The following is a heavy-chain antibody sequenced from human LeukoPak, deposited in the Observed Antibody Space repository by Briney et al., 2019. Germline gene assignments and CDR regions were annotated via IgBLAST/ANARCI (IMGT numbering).Heavy chain of an antibody. V-gene: IGHV1-69*13. D-gene: IGHD3-9*01. CDR1: GGTFSSYA. CDR3: ARGDILTGYYPG. Sequence: SVKVSCKASGGTFSSYAISWVRQAPGQGLEWMGGIIPIFGTANYAQKFQGRVTITADESTSTAYMELSSLRSADTAVYYCARGDILTGYYPGWGQGTLVTVSS. J-gene: IGHJ4*02. CDR2: IIPIFGTA.